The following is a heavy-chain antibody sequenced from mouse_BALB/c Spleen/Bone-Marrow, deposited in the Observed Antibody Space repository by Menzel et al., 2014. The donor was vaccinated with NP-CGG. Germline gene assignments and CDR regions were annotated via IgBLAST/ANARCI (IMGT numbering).Heavy chain of an antibody. V-gene: IGHV1-52*01. J-gene: IGHJ4*01. CDR3: ARRTLAMDY. Sequence: VKLMESGPDLVRPGSSVKMSCKASDYTFTTYWMHWAKQRPGQGLEWIGMIDPSTSETRLNQKFKDKATLIVDKSSNTAYMQLSSLTSEDSAVYYCARRTLAMDYWGQGTSVTVSS. CDR2: IDPSTSET. CDR1: DYTFTTYW.